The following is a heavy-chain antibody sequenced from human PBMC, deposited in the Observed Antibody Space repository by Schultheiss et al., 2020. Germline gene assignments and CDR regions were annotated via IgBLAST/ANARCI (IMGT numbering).Heavy chain of an antibody. CDR2: IDHTGTT. CDR1: GGSISSSSYY. J-gene: IGHJ4*02. D-gene: IGHD5-18*01. Sequence: SETLSLTCTVSGGSISSSSYYWSWIRQPLGKGLEWLGEIDHTGTTNYNPSLKSRVSLSVDTSQNQFSLKLNSVTAADTAIYYCARVEWIQVWFIDYWGQGTLVTVSS. CDR3: ARVEWIQVWFIDY. V-gene: IGHV4-61*05.